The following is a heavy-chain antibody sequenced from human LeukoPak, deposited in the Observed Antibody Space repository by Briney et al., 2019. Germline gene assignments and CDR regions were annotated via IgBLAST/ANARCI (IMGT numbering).Heavy chain of an antibody. V-gene: IGHV3-23*01. CDR2: ISGSGGST. CDR3: AKDLSGVVVTATNWFDP. CDR1: GFTFSSYA. J-gene: IGHJ5*02. Sequence: PGGSLRLSCAASGFTFSSYAMSCVRQAPGKGLEWVSAISGSGGSTYYADSVKGRFTISRDNSKNTLYLQMNSLRAEDTAVYYCAKDLSGVVVTATNWFDPWGQGTPVTVSS. D-gene: IGHD2-21*02.